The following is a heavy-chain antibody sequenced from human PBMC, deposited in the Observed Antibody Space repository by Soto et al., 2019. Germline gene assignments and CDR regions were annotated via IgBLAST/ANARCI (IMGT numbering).Heavy chain of an antibody. V-gene: IGHV4-61*01. J-gene: IGHJ4*02. CDR1: GGSVSSGSYY. CDR2: IYYSGST. Sequence: QVQLQESGPGLVKPSETLSLTCTVSGGSVSSGSYYWSWIRQPPGKGLEWIGYIYYSGSTNYNPSRKSRVTISVDTSKNQFSLKLSSVTAADTAVYYCATHPTRYSSSWESFDYWGQGTLVTVSS. CDR3: ATHPTRYSSSWESFDY. D-gene: IGHD6-13*01.